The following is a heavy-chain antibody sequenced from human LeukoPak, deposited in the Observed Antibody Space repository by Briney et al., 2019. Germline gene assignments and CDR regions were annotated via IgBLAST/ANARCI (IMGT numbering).Heavy chain of an antibody. CDR3: ARDRAYYDILTGYSGYYYYGMDV. J-gene: IGHJ6*02. CDR1: GFTFSSYS. Sequence: GGFLRLSCAASGFTFSSYSMTWVRQAPGKGLEWVSSISSSSSYIYYADSVKGRFTISRDNAKNSLYLQMNSLRAEDTAVYYCARDRAYYDILTGYSGYYYYGMDVWGQGTTVTVSS. V-gene: IGHV3-21*01. CDR2: ISSSSSYI. D-gene: IGHD3-9*01.